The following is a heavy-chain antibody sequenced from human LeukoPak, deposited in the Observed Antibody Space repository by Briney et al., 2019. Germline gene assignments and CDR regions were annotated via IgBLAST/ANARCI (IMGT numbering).Heavy chain of an antibody. CDR3: AKSGRGIAVAASYYGMDV. J-gene: IGHJ6*02. CDR2: IRYDGSNK. Sequence: PGGSLRLSCAASGFTFSSYGMHWVRQAPGKGLEWVAFIRYDGSNKYYADSVKGRFTISRDNSKNTLYLQMNSLRAEDTAVYYCAKSGRGIAVAASYYGMDVWAQGTTVTVSS. V-gene: IGHV3-30*02. D-gene: IGHD6-19*01. CDR1: GFTFSSYG.